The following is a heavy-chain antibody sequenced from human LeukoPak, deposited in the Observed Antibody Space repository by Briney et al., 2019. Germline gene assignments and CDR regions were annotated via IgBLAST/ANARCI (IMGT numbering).Heavy chain of an antibody. CDR2: IWYDGSNK. CDR3: ARGVALSNYYDSSGYYSYYFDY. D-gene: IGHD3-22*01. CDR1: GFTFSDYG. Sequence: GGSLRLSCTASGFTFSDYGMHWVRQAPGKGLEWVAVIWYDGSNKYYADSVKGRFTISRDNSKNTLYLQMNSLRAEDTAVYYCARGVALSNYYDSSGYYSYYFDYWGQGTLVTVSS. V-gene: IGHV3-30*19. J-gene: IGHJ4*02.